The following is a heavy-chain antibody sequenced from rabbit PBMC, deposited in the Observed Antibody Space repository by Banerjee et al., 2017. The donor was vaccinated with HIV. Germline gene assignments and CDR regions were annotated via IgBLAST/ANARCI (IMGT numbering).Heavy chain of an antibody. CDR2: IYAGSSGST. Sequence: QEQLEESGGGLVKPEGSLTLTCTASGFSYSNSYWICWVRQAPGKGLEWIACIYAGSSGSTYYASWAKGRFTISKTSSTTVTLQMTSLTAADTATYFCARGTYGYPAYLYGFYDLWGPGTLVTVS. V-gene: IGHV1S45*01. CDR3: ARGTYGYPAYLYGFYDL. CDR1: GFSYSNSYW. J-gene: IGHJ4*01. D-gene: IGHD7-1*01.